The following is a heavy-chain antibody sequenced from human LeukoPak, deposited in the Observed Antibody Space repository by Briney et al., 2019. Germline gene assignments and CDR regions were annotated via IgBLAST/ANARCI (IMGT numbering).Heavy chain of an antibody. Sequence: SQTLFLTCTVSGYSISSGYFWGWIRQPPGKGLEWIGSIYHSGNTYYNPSLKSRVTISVDTSKNQFSLKLNSVTAADTAVYYCARGFSRSGTSTYWGQGTLVTVSS. V-gene: IGHV4-38-2*02. CDR2: IYHSGNT. D-gene: IGHD1-26*01. CDR1: GYSISSGYF. J-gene: IGHJ4*02. CDR3: ARGFSRSGTSTY.